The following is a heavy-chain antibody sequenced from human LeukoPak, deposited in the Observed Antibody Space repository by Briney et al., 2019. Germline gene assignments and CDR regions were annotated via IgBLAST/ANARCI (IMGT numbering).Heavy chain of an antibody. CDR2: ISGSGGST. D-gene: IGHD1-1*01. CDR1: GFTFSSYA. Sequence: PGGSLRLSCAASGFTFSSYAMSWVRQAPGKGLEWVSVISGSGGSTYYADSVKGRSTISRDNSKNTLYLHMNSLRAEDTAVYYCSKRGETGTKYFDYWGQGTLVTVSS. V-gene: IGHV3-23*01. J-gene: IGHJ4*02. CDR3: SKRGETGTKYFDY.